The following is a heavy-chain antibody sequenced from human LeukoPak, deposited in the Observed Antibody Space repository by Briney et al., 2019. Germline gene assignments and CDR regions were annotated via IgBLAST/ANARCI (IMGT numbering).Heavy chain of an antibody. CDR2: ISGSGGST. Sequence: PGGSLRLSXAASGFTFSSYAMSWVRQAPGKGLEWVSAISGSGGSTYYADSVKGRFTISRDNSKNTLYLQMNSLRAEDTAVYYCAKRDLGYCSGGSCYGFDYWGQGTLVTVSS. V-gene: IGHV3-23*01. CDR3: AKRDLGYCSGGSCYGFDY. D-gene: IGHD2-15*01. CDR1: GFTFSSYA. J-gene: IGHJ4*02.